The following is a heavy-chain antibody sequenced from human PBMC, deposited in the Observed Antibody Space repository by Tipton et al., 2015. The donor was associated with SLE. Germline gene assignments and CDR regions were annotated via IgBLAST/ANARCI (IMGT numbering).Heavy chain of an antibody. V-gene: IGHV4-34*01. CDR2: INHSEST. CDR3: AGLYSSSWLPFGYYYYGMYV. D-gene: IGHD6-13*01. Sequence: TLSLTCAVYGGSFSGYYWSWIRQPPGKGLEWIGEINHSESTNYNPSLKSRVTISVDTSKNQFSLKLSSVTAADTAVYYCAGLYSSSWLPFGYYYYGMYVWGHGTTVTVSS. CDR1: GGSFSGYY. J-gene: IGHJ6*02.